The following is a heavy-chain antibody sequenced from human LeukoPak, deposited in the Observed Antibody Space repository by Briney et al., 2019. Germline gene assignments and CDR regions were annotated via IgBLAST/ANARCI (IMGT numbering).Heavy chain of an antibody. V-gene: IGHV1-24*01. CDR3: ARGAAAGTPHWFDP. CDR1: GYTLTELS. CDR2: FDPEDGET. D-gene: IGHD6-13*01. Sequence: GASVKVSCKVSGYTLTELSMHWVRQAPGKGLEWMGGFDPEDGETIYAQKFQGRVTMTEDTSTDTAYMELSSLRSEDTAVYYCARGAAAGTPHWFDPWGQGTLVTVSS. J-gene: IGHJ5*02.